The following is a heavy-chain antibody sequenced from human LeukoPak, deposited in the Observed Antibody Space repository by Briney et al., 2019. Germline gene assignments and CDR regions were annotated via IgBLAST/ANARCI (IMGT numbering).Heavy chain of an antibody. V-gene: IGHV4-4*02. CDR1: GGSISSSNW. CDR3: ARAPSYGDYGADY. CDR2: INHSGST. Sequence: MSSGTLSLTCAVSGGSISSSNWWSWVRQPPGKGLEWIGEINHSGSTNYNPSLKSRVTISVDTSKNQFSLKLSSVTAADTAVYYCARAPSYGDYGADYWGQGTLVTVSS. J-gene: IGHJ4*02. D-gene: IGHD4-17*01.